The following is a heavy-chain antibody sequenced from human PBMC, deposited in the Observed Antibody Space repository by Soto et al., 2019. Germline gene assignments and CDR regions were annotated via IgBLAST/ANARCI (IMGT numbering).Heavy chain of an antibody. CDR1: GFTVSSNY. CDR3: ARDTLLLGATH. V-gene: IGHV3-66*01. Sequence: LRLSCAASGFTVSSNYMSWVRQAPGKGLEWVSVIYSGGSTYYADSVKGRFTISRDNSKNTLYLQMNSLRAEGTAVYYCARDTLLLGATHWGQGTLVTVSS. J-gene: IGHJ1*01. CDR2: IYSGGST. D-gene: IGHD1-26*01.